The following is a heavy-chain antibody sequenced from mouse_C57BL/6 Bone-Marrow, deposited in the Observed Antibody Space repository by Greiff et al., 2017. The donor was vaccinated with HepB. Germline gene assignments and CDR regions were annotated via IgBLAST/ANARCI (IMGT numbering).Heavy chain of an antibody. J-gene: IGHJ4*01. Sequence: QVQLQQPGAELVRPGSSVKLSCKASGYTFTSYWMDWVKQRPGQGLEWIGNIYPSDSETHYNQKFKDKATLTVDKSSSTAYMQLSSLTSEDSAVYYCARPHSNYDAMDYWGQGTSDTVSS. D-gene: IGHD2-5*01. CDR1: GYTFTSYW. CDR2: IYPSDSET. CDR3: ARPHSNYDAMDY. V-gene: IGHV1-61*01.